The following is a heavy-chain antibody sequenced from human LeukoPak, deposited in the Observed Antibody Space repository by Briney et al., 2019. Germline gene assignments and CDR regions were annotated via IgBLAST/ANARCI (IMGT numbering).Heavy chain of an antibody. CDR2: VYYSGTT. D-gene: IGHD2-21*02. V-gene: IGHV4-39*07. Sequence: PSETLSLTCTVSGGSMSTSNYYWAWIRQPPGKGLEWIGTVYYSGTTYLNPSLKSRITISVDTSKNQFSLRLRSVTAADTAVYYCARQSQVVVTALDAFDIWGQGTMVTVSS. J-gene: IGHJ3*02. CDR3: ARQSQVVVTALDAFDI. CDR1: GGSMSTSNYY.